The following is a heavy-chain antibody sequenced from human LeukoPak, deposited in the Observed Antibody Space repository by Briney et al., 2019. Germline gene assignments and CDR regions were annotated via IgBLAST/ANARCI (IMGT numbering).Heavy chain of an antibody. D-gene: IGHD3-22*01. CDR3: AKDHYYDSSGYYYESGSESWFDP. CDR2: IYQGGRT. Sequence: SGSRSLTCAVAGGSLSSSNWGSGVRQPPGKGGEWIWEIYQGGRTKYNTSLTSRVCISVDKSKSQCSLKLSSVTGADTAVYYCAKDHYYDSSGYYYESGSESWFDPSGHGTPVTVSS. J-gene: IGHJ5*02. CDR1: GGSLSSSNW. V-gene: IGHV4-4*02.